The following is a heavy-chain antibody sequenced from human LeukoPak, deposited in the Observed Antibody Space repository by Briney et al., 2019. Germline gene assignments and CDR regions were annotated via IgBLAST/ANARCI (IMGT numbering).Heavy chain of an antibody. V-gene: IGHV1-8*01. CDR2: MNPNSGNT. CDR1: GYTFTSYD. J-gene: IGHJ6*03. CDR3: AASSQLGYYMDV. D-gene: IGHD6-6*01. Sequence: ASVKVSCKASGYTFTSYDINWVRQVTGQGLEWMGWMNPNSGNTGYAQKFQGRVTMTRNTSISTAYMELSSLRSEDTAVYYCAASSQLGYYMDVWGKGTTVTVSS.